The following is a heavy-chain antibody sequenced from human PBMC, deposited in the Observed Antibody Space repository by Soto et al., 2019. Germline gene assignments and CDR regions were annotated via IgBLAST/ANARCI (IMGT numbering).Heavy chain of an antibody. D-gene: IGHD2-2*01. CDR3: ARDVRYVDL. CDR2: TSSTGSTI. V-gene: IGHV3-48*02. J-gene: IGHJ5*02. CDR1: GFTFSSYS. Sequence: EVQLVESGGGLVQPGGSLRLSCAASGFTFSSYSMNWVRKAPGTGLEWLSFTSSTGSTIYYADSVKGRFTISRDNAKNSLFLQMNSLRDEDTAVYYCARDVRYVDLWGQGTLVAVSS.